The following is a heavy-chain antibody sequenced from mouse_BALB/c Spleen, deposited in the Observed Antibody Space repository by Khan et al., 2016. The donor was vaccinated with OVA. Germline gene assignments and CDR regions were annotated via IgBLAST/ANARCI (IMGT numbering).Heavy chain of an antibody. D-gene: IGHD2-14*01. CDR3: ARDEYVVGDAMDY. CDR1: GYTFTTYY. Sequence: QVQLQQSGPDLVKPGASVKISCKASGYTFTTYYIHWVRQRPGQGLEWIGWIYPGNVNTKYNEKFKGKATLTADKSSSTAYMQLSSLTSEDSAVYFSARDEYVVGDAMDYWGQGSSVTVSS. V-gene: IGHV1S56*01. CDR2: IYPGNVNT. J-gene: IGHJ4*01.